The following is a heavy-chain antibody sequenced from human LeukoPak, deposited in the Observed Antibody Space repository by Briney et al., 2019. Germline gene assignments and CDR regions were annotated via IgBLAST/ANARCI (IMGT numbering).Heavy chain of an antibody. CDR1: GFTFSSYW. CDR2: IKQDGSQK. Sequence: GGFLRLSCAASGFTFSSYWMSWVRQAAGKGLEWVATIKQDGSQKEYVDSVKGRFTISRDNSKNTLFLQMNSLRPDDPAVYYCAKRGHYSINWYHYFDYWGQGTLVTVSS. J-gene: IGHJ4*02. D-gene: IGHD6-13*01. V-gene: IGHV3-7*02. CDR3: AKRGHYSINWYHYFDY.